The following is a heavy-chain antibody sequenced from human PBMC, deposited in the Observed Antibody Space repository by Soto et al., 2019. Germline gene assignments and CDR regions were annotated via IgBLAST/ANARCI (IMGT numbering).Heavy chain of an antibody. Sequence: SQTLSLTCTVSGGSISSSSYYWGWIRQPPGKGLEWIASMYYSGSTHYNPSLKSRVTISVDTSKNQFSLKLSSVTAADTAVYYCARQLKGYSSGWQPFYFDYWGQGTLVTVSS. V-gene: IGHV4-39*01. CDR1: GGSISSSSYY. CDR2: MYYSGST. J-gene: IGHJ4*02. CDR3: ARQLKGYSSGWQPFYFDY. D-gene: IGHD6-19*01.